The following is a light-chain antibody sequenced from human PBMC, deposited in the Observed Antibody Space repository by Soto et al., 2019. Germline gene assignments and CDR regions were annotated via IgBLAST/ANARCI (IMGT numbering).Light chain of an antibody. Sequence: QFALTQPASVSGSPGQSITISCTGTSDNVGGYNFVSCYQQHPGKPPKLMIYEVSNRPSGVSNRFSASKSGNTASLTISGLQGEDAADYYCSSYTSTNSGVFGGGTKVTVL. J-gene: IGLJ3*02. CDR1: SDNVGGYNF. CDR3: SSYTSTNSGV. CDR2: EVS. V-gene: IGLV2-14*01.